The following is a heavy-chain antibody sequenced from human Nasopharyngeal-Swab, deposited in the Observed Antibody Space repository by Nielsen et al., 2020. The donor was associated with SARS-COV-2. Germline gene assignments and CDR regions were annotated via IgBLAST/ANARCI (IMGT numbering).Heavy chain of an antibody. CDR1: GGSISSYY. D-gene: IGHD6-19*01. CDR3: ARGVLGWYGRPGPLDTDY. CDR2: IYYSGST. J-gene: IGHJ4*02. Sequence: SETLSLTCTVPGGSISSYYWSWIRQPPGKGLEWIGYIYYSGSTNYNPSLKSRVTISVDTSKNQFSLKLSSVTAADTAVYYCARGVLGWYGRPGPLDTDYWGQGTLVTVSS. V-gene: IGHV4-59*13.